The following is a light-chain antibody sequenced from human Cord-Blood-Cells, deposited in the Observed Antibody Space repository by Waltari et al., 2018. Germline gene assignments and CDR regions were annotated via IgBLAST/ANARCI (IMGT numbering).Light chain of an antibody. CDR2: RNN. Sequence: QSVLTQPPSASGTPGQRVTISCSGSSSNIESNYVYWYQQPPGPAPKLLIYRNNQRPSGVPDRFSGSKSGTSASLAISGLRSEDEADYYCAAWDDSLSGLWVFGGGTKLTVL. CDR1: SSNIESNY. CDR3: AAWDDSLSGLWV. J-gene: IGLJ3*02. V-gene: IGLV1-47*01.